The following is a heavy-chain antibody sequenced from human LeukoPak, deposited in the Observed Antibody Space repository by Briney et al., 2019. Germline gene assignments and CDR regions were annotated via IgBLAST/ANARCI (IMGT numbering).Heavy chain of an antibody. CDR1: GGSISSGDYY. Sequence: PSETLSLTCTVSGGSISSGDYYWSWIRQHPGKGLEWIGYIHYSGSTYYNPSLKSRVSISVSTSKNRFSLQLSSVTAADTAVYYCARVIGYDQLDYWGQGTLVTVSS. J-gene: IGHJ4*02. V-gene: IGHV4-31*03. D-gene: IGHD5-12*01. CDR3: ARVIGYDQLDY. CDR2: IHYSGST.